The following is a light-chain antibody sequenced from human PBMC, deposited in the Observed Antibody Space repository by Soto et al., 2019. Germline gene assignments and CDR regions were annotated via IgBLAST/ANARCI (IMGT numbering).Light chain of an antibody. Sequence: QSALIQPASVSGSPGQSITISCTGTSSDVGGSNYVSWYQHHPHRAPQLLIYEVSYRPYGVSNRFSVSKSGNTASLTISGLQAEDEAEYYCSSYTASNTLEVFGFGTKLTVL. CDR2: EVS. CDR1: SSDVGGSNY. J-gene: IGLJ1*01. V-gene: IGLV2-14*01. CDR3: SSYTASNTLEV.